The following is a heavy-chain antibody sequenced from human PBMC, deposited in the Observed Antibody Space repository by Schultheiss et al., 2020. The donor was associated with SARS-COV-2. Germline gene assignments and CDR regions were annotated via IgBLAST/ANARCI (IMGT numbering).Heavy chain of an antibody. CDR2: ISDSDNNK. V-gene: IGHV3-48*03. CDR1: GFIFNNYQ. CDR3: ARGGPRAVAPMDV. Sequence: GESLKISCATSGFIFNNYQMNWVRQAPGKGLEWVSYISDSDNNKYYADFVKGRFTISRDNTNNVLFLQMNSLRAEDTAVYYCARGGPRAVAPMDVWGQGTAVTVSS. D-gene: IGHD6-19*01. J-gene: IGHJ6*02.